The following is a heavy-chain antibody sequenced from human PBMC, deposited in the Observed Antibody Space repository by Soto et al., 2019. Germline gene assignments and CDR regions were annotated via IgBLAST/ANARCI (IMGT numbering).Heavy chain of an antibody. CDR1: GGSISSSSYY. J-gene: IGHJ6*03. Sequence: QLQLQESGPGLVKPSETLSLTCTVSGGSISSSSYYWGWIRQPPGKGLEWIGSIYYSGSTYYNPSLKSRVTISVDTSKNQFSLKLSSVTAADTAVYYCARLPSIGYYYYYMDVWGKGTTVTVSS. V-gene: IGHV4-39*01. CDR3: ARLPSIGYYYYYMDV. D-gene: IGHD3-16*02. CDR2: IYYSGST.